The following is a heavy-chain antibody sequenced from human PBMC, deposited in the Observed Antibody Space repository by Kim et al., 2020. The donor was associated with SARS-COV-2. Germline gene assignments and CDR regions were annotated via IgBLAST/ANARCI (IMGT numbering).Heavy chain of an antibody. CDR3: ARSGSGMLKHGYYFDY. CDR1: GGSFSGYY. Sequence: SETLSLTCAVYGGSFSGYYWSWIRQPPGKGLEWIGEINHSGSTNYNPSLKSRVTISVDTSKNQFSLKLSSVTAADTAVYYCARSGSGMLKHGYYFDYWGQGTLVTVSS. J-gene: IGHJ4*02. CDR2: INHSGST. V-gene: IGHV4-34*01. D-gene: IGHD3-10*01.